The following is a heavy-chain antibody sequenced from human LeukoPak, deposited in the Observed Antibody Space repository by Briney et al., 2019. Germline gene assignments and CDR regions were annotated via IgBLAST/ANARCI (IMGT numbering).Heavy chain of an antibody. D-gene: IGHD4-23*01. J-gene: IGHJ5*02. Sequence: SETLSLTCTVSGGSISSYYWSWIRQPAGKGLEWIGSIYTSGSTNYNPSLKSRVTMSVDTSKNHISLKLSSVTAADTAVYYCARGLEDDYGGNPPRPDNWFDPWGQGTLVTVSS. CDR2: IYTSGST. V-gene: IGHV4-4*07. CDR1: GGSISSYY. CDR3: ARGLEDDYGGNPPRPDNWFDP.